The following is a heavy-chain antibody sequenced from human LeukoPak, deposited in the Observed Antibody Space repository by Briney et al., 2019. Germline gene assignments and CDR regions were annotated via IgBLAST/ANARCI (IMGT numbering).Heavy chain of an antibody. Sequence: SETLSLTCTVSGGSISSYYWSWIRQPPGKGLEWIGYIYYSGSTNYNPSLKSRVTISVDMSKNQFSLKLSSVTAADTAVYYCAGSQYYYDSSGSPGAFDIWGQGTMVAVSS. V-gene: IGHV4-59*08. D-gene: IGHD3-22*01. J-gene: IGHJ3*02. CDR1: GGSISSYY. CDR3: AGSQYYYDSSGSPGAFDI. CDR2: IYYSGST.